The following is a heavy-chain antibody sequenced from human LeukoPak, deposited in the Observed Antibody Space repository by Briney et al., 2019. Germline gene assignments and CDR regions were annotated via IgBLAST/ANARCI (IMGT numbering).Heavy chain of an antibody. D-gene: IGHD5-12*01. J-gene: IGHJ4*02. V-gene: IGHV3-21*04. Sequence: GRSLRLSCVASGFTFTSYAMNWVRQAPGKGLEWVSSISSGNHMYYADSVKGRFTISRDNAKNSLFLQMNSLRGEDTAVYYCAKDLATVTDYWGQGTLVTVSS. CDR2: ISSGNHM. CDR3: AKDLATVTDY. CDR1: GFTFTSYA.